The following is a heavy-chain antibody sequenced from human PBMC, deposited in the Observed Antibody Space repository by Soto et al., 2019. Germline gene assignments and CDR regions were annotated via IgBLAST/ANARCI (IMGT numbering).Heavy chain of an antibody. Sequence: QVQLVESGGGVVQPGRSLRLSCAASGFTFSRYAMHWVRQAPGKGLEWVAVISYDGSNKYYADSVKGRFTISRDNSENTLYLQMNSLRAEDTAVYYCARDPLXIVVVTAIPGFDYWGQGTLVTVSS. CDR2: ISYDGSNK. J-gene: IGHJ4*02. V-gene: IGHV3-30-3*01. D-gene: IGHD2-21*02. CDR1: GFTFSRYA. CDR3: ARDPLXIVVVTAIPGFDY.